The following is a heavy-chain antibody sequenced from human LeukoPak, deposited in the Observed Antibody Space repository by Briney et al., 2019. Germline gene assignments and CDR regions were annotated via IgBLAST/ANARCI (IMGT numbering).Heavy chain of an antibody. D-gene: IGHD1-1*01. V-gene: IGHV3-30-3*01. CDR1: GFTFSNYA. Sequence: GGSLRLSCAASGFTFSNYAMHWVRQAPGKGLEWLAIISYDGSNKYYADSVKGRFTISRDNSKNTLYVQMNGLRVDDTAVYYCARDRLDGNNWNDCDYWGQGTLVTDSS. CDR2: ISYDGSNK. J-gene: IGHJ4*02. CDR3: ARDRLDGNNWNDCDY.